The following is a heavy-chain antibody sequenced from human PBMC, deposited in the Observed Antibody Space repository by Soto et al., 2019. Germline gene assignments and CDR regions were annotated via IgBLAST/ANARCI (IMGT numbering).Heavy chain of an antibody. CDR3: ARDGYSSGWSHFDY. D-gene: IGHD6-19*01. J-gene: IGHJ4*02. Sequence: GGSLRLSCAASGFTFSSYSMNWVRQAPGKGLEWVAYISSSSSTIYYADSVKGRFTISRDNAKNSLYLQMNSVRDEDTAVYYCARDGYSSGWSHFDYWGQGTLVTVSS. V-gene: IGHV3-48*02. CDR1: GFTFSSYS. CDR2: ISSSSSTI.